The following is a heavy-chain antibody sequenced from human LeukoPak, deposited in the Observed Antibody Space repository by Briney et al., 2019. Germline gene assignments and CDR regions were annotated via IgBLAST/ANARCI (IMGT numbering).Heavy chain of an antibody. Sequence: GGSLRLSCAASGFTFRSYTMNWVRQAPGKGLEWVSSITSGSSYIYYADSVKGRFSISRDNAKNSLYLQMNSLRAEDTAVYYCARAPDAIDYWGQGTLVTVSS. V-gene: IGHV3-21*01. J-gene: IGHJ4*02. CDR2: ITSGSSYI. CDR1: GFTFRSYT. CDR3: ARAPDAIDY.